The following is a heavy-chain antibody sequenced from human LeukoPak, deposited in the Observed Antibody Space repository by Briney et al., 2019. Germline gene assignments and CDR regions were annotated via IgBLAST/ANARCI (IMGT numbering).Heavy chain of an antibody. J-gene: IGHJ5*02. V-gene: IGHV1-69*05. Sequence: SVKVSCKASGGTFSSSAISWVRQAPGQGLEWMGGIIPIFGTANYAQKFQGRVTITTDESTSTAYMELSSLRSEDTAVYYCARDRGATVTTGFDHWGQGTLVTVSS. CDR2: IIPIFGTA. D-gene: IGHD4-17*01. CDR3: ARDRGATVTTGFDH. CDR1: GGTFSSSA.